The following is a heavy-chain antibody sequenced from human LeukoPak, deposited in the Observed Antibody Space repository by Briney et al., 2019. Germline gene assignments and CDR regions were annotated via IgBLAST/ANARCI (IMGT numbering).Heavy chain of an antibody. D-gene: IGHD2-15*01. CDR1: GYIFTSYW. V-gene: IGHV5-10-1*01. CDR2: IDPSDSYT. J-gene: IGHJ6*04. CDR3: ARQVEDIVVVVAATPHYGMDV. Sequence: GESLEISCKGSGYIFTSYWISWVRQMPGKGLEWMGRIDPSDSYTNYSPSFQGHVTISADKSISTAYLQWSGLKASDTAMYYCARQVEDIVVVVAATPHYGMDVWGKGTTVTVSS.